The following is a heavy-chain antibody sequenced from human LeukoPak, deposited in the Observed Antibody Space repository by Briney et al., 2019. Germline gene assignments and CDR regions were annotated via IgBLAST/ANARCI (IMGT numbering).Heavy chain of an antibody. CDR1: GGTFSSYA. V-gene: IGHV1-69*04. J-gene: IGHJ3*02. D-gene: IGHD3-22*01. Sequence: SVKVSCKASGGTFSSYAISWVRQAPGQGLEWMGRIIPILGIANYAQKFQGRVTITADKSTSTAYMELSSLRSEDTAVYYCRSTSGYDNSGSSDAFDIWGQGTMVTVSS. CDR3: RSTSGYDNSGSSDAFDI. CDR2: IIPILGIA.